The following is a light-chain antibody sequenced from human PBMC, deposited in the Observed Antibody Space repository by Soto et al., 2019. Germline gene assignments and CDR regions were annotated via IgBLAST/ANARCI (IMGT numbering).Light chain of an antibody. Sequence: QSVLTQSPSASASLGASVKLTCTLSSGHSSYAIAWHQQQPEKGPRYLMKLNSDGSHSKGDGIPDRFSGSSSGAERYLTISTLPSEDVADSHCQTWGTGIRVFGGGTKLTVL. CDR3: QTWGTGIRV. CDR2: LNSDGSH. V-gene: IGLV4-69*01. CDR1: SGHSSYA. J-gene: IGLJ2*01.